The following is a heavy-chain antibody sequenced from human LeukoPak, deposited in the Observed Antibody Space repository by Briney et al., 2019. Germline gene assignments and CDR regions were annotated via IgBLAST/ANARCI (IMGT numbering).Heavy chain of an antibody. J-gene: IGHJ6*03. D-gene: IGHD2-15*01. CDR1: GGSISSYY. CDR3: ARGYCSGGSCYSYYYYNYMDV. Sequence: SETLSLTCTVSGGSISSYYWGWIRQPPGKGLEWIGSIYYSGSTYYNPSLKSRVTISVDTSKNQFSLKLSSVTAADTAVYYCARGYCSGGSCYSYYYYNYMDVWGKGTTVTVSS. CDR2: IYYSGST. V-gene: IGHV4-39*07.